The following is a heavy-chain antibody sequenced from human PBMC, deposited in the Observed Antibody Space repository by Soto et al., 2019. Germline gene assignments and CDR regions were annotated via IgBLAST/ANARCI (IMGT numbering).Heavy chain of an antibody. CDR1: GGSFSGYY. CDR3: ARGGGSSWYGVDY. J-gene: IGHJ4*02. V-gene: IGHV4-34*01. CDR2: INHSGST. D-gene: IGHD6-13*01. Sequence: SETLSLTCAVYGGSFSGYYWSWIRQPPGKGLEWIGEINHSGSTNYNPSLKSRVTISVDTSKNQFSLKLSSVTAADTAVYYCARGGGSSWYGVDYWGQGTLVTV.